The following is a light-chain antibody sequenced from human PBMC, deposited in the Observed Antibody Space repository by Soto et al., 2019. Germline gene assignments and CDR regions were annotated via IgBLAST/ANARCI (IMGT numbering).Light chain of an antibody. CDR2: GAY. CDR1: QSVGSD. V-gene: IGKV3-15*01. CDR3: QQYKNWPPIT. J-gene: IGKJ5*01. Sequence: ETVMTQSPATLSVSPGDRATLSCRASQSVGSDLAWYQQKRGQAPRLLIYGAYTRATGIPATFSGSASGTEFTLTISGLQSEDFAVYYCQQYKNWPPITFGQGTRLEIK.